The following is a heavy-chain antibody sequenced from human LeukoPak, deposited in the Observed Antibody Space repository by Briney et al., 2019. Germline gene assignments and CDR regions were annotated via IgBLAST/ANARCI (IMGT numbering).Heavy chain of an antibody. CDR1: GFTFSDYY. CDR2: ISSSSYT. CDR3: ARGLNYDFWSEVGYYYYGMDV. D-gene: IGHD3-3*01. V-gene: IGHV3-11*06. J-gene: IGHJ6*02. Sequence: PGGSLRLSCAASGFTFSDYYMSWIRQAPGKGLEWVSYISSSSYTDYADSVKGRFTISRDNAKNSLYLQMNSLRAEDTAVYYCARGLNYDFWSEVGYYYYGMDVWGQGTTVTVSS.